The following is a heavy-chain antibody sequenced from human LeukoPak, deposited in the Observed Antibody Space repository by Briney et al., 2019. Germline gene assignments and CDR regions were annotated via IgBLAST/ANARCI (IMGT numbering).Heavy chain of an antibody. V-gene: IGHV3-23*01. Sequence: GGSLRLSCAASGFTFSSYAMSWVRQAPGKRLEWVSAISGSGGSTYYADSVKGRFTISRDNSKNTLYLQMNSLRAEDTAVYYCASLAAAGTGFDPWGQGTLVTVSS. CDR1: GFTFSSYA. CDR3: ASLAAAGTGFDP. J-gene: IGHJ5*02. CDR2: ISGSGGST. D-gene: IGHD6-13*01.